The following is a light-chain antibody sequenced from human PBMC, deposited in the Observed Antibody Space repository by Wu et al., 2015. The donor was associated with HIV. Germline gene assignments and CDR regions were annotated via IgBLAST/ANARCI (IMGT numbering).Light chain of an antibody. CDR2: GAF. CDR3: QNYNSALIT. J-gene: IGKJ5*01. V-gene: IGKV1-27*01. Sequence: DIQMTQSPSSLSASVGDRVTITCRASQGISNFLAWYQQKPGKVPKLLIYGAFTLQSGVPSRFSGSGSGTDFTLTVSSLQPEDVATYYCQNYNSALITFGQGIRLEIK. CDR1: QGISNF.